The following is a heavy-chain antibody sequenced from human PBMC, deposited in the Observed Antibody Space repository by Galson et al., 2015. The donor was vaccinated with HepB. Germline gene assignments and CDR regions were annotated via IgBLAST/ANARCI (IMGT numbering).Heavy chain of an antibody. CDR2: IYSGGST. J-gene: IGHJ4*02. Sequence: SLRLSCAASGFTVSSNYMSWVRQAPGKGLEWVSVIYSGGSTYYADSVKGRFTISRDNSKNTLYLQVNSLRAEDTAVYYCARSGNFLRGHKAYYFDYWGQGTLVTVSS. V-gene: IGHV3-66*01. CDR3: ARSGNFLRGHKAYYFDY. CDR1: GFTVSSNY. D-gene: IGHD4-23*01.